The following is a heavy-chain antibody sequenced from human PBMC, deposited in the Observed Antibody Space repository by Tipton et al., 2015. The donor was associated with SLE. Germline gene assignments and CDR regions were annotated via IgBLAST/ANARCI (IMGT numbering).Heavy chain of an antibody. CDR1: GGSISSHY. CDR2: IYYSGST. J-gene: IGHJ5*02. D-gene: IGHD1-26*01. CDR3: ARVDWELRWFDP. Sequence: LRLSCTVSGGSISSHYWSWIRQPPGKGLEWIGYIYYSGSTNYNPSLKSRVTISVDTSKNQFSLKLSSVTAADTAVYYCARVDWELRWFDPWGQGTLVTVSS. V-gene: IGHV4-59*11.